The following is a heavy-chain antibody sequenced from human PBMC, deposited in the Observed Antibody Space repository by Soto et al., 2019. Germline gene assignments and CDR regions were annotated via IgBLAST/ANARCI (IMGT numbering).Heavy chain of an antibody. CDR3: AKDPHIVGATRGPFDY. CDR2: ISGSGGST. D-gene: IGHD1-26*01. Sequence: PGGSLILSCAASGFTFSSYAMSWVRQAPGKGLEWVSAISGSGGSTYYADSVKGRFTISRDNAKNSLYLQMNSLRAEDTAVYYCAKDPHIVGATRGPFDYWGQGTLVTGSS. V-gene: IGHV3-23*01. J-gene: IGHJ4*02. CDR1: GFTFSSYA.